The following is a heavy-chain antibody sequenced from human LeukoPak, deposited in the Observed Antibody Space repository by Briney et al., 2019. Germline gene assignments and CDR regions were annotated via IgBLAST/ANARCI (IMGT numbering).Heavy chain of an antibody. D-gene: IGHD3-3*01. CDR2: ISSSSSTI. CDR3: ARDLVTIFGRNWFDP. J-gene: IGHJ5*02. V-gene: IGHV3-48*01. Sequence: PGGSLRLSCAASGFTFSSYSMNWVRQAPGKGLEWVSYISSSSSTIYYADSVKGRFTISRDNAKNSLYLQMNSLRAEDTAVYYCARDLVTIFGRNWFDPWGQGTLVTVSS. CDR1: GFTFSSYS.